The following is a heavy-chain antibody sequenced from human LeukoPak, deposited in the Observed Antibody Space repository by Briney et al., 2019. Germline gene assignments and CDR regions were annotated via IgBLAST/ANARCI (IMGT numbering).Heavy chain of an antibody. D-gene: IGHD4-17*01. CDR2: IYHSGST. V-gene: IGHV4-38-2*02. Sequence: PSETLSLTCTVSGYSISSGYYWGWIRQPPGKGLEWIGSIYHSGSTYYNPSLKSRVTISVDTSKNQFSLKLSSVTAADTAVYYCARGSTGRTVIHVSRYYYYMNVWGKGTTVTVSS. CDR1: GYSISSGYY. CDR3: ARGSTGRTVIHVSRYYYYMNV. J-gene: IGHJ6*03.